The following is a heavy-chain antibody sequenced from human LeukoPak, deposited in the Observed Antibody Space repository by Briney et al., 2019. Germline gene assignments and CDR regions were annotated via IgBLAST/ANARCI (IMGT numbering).Heavy chain of an antibody. CDR2: IYYSGST. CDR3: ARGAYYDFWSASSLDY. Sequence: PSETLSLTCTVSGRSISSSSYYWGWIRRPPGKGLDWFGRIYYSGSTYYNPSLKSRVTISVDTSKNQFSLKLSSVTAADTAVYYCARGAYYDFWSASSLDYWGQGTLVTVSS. D-gene: IGHD3-3*01. CDR1: GRSISSSSYY. J-gene: IGHJ4*02. V-gene: IGHV4-39*07.